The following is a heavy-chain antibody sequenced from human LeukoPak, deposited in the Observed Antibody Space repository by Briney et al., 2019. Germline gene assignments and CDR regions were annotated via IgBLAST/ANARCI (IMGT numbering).Heavy chain of an antibody. D-gene: IGHD3-22*01. CDR2: ISYGGSNK. CDR3: AKDLSPTMIGSFDP. J-gene: IGHJ5*02. CDR1: GFTFSSYG. V-gene: IGHV3-30*18. Sequence: PGGSLRLSCAASGFTFSSYGMHWVRQAPGKGLEWVAVISYGGSNKYYADSVKGRFTISRDNSKNTLYLQMNSLRAEDTAVYYCAKDLSPTMIGSFDPWGQGTLVTVSS.